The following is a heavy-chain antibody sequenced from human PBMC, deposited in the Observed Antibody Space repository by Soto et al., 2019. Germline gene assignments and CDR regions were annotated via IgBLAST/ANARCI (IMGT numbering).Heavy chain of an antibody. D-gene: IGHD5-12*01. V-gene: IGHV5-10-1*01. CDR2: IDLRASYT. Sequence: PGESLKISCKGAVTNSCIGWVRQTPGKGLEWMGRIDLRASYTYYSPSLQGHITISIDKSNTTVYLQLSSLKASATAMYFCARLLYFYSGYNHNLGSFDIWGQGTMVTVSS. CDR1: VTNSC. J-gene: IGHJ3*02. CDR3: ARLLYFYSGYNHNLGSFDI.